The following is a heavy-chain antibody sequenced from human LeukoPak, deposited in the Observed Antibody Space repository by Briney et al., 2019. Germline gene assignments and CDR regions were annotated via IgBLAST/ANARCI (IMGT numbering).Heavy chain of an antibody. V-gene: IGHV1-8*01. CDR3: ATISMLYIGFDI. J-gene: IGHJ3*02. D-gene: IGHD3-16*02. CDR2: MNPSSGYG. Sequence: ASLKVSCKASGNSFTSYDINWVRHASGQGLGWRRSMNPSSGYGGHAQKLQGRVTMTRNPSIRTAYMEVSRLTPEHTAVYYGATISMLYIGFDIWGEGTMVTVSS. CDR1: GNSFTSYD.